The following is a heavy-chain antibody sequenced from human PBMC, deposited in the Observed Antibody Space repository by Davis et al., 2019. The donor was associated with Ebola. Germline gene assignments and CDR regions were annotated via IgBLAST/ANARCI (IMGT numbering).Heavy chain of an antibody. CDR2: INHSGST. V-gene: IGHV4-34*01. D-gene: IGHD2-15*01. Sequence: MPSETLSLTCAVYGGSLSGYYWSWIRQPPGKGLEWIGEINHSGSTNYNPSLKSRVTISVDTSKNQFSLKLSSVTAADTAVYYCAREVVYCSGGSCYSGWFDPWGQGTLVTVSS. CDR3: AREVVYCSGGSCYSGWFDP. J-gene: IGHJ5*02. CDR1: GGSLSGYY.